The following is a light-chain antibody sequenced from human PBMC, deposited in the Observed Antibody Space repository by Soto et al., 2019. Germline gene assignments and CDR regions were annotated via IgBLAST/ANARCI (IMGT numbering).Light chain of an antibody. CDR1: ESISSA. CDR2: DAS. V-gene: IGKV1-13*02. J-gene: IGKJ1*01. CDR3: QQFNSYPRT. Sequence: AIELTQSPSSLPASVGDRVTITCRASESISSALAWYQEKPGKAPKLLIYDASSLESGVPSRFSGSGSGTDFTLTISSLQPEDFATYYCQQFNSYPRTFGQGTKVEIK.